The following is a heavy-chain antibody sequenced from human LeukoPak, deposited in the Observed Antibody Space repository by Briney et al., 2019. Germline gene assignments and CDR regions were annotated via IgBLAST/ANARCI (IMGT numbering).Heavy chain of an antibody. CDR1: GYTFTSYG. Sequence: APVKVSCKASGYTFTSYGISWVRQAPGQGLEWMGWISAYNGNTNYAQKLQGRVTMTTDTSTSTAYMELRSLRSDDTAVYYCARVPPVYGGNPTYFDYWGQGTLVTVSS. CDR2: ISAYNGNT. D-gene: IGHD4-23*01. J-gene: IGHJ4*02. V-gene: IGHV1-18*01. CDR3: ARVPPVYGGNPTYFDY.